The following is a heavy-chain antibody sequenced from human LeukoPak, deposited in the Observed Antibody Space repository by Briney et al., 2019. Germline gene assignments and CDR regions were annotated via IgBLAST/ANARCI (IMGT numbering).Heavy chain of an antibody. CDR1: GYTFTGYY. V-gene: IGHV1-2*02. Sequence: ASVKVSCKASGYTFTGYYMHWVRQAPGQGLEWMGWISPNSGGTNYAQEFQGRVTMTRDTSISTAYMELSRLRFDDTAVYYCARETDYGDYVIDYWGQGTLVTVSS. CDR2: ISPNSGGT. J-gene: IGHJ4*02. CDR3: ARETDYGDYVIDY. D-gene: IGHD4-17*01.